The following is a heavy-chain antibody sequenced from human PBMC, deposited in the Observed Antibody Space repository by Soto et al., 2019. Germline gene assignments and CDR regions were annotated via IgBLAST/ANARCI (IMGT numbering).Heavy chain of an antibody. CDR2: ISTTSSYI. V-gene: IGHV3-21*06. Sequence: GVSLRLSCAVSGFTFSKYSMNWVRQAPGRGLEWVSHISTTSSYIQYAESVRGRFTISRDNAKNSLFLLLNSLRVEDSAVYFCARECLYNYDSSGCLDHWGQGALVTFSS. D-gene: IGHD3-22*01. CDR1: GFTFSKYS. CDR3: ARECLYNYDSSGCLDH. J-gene: IGHJ4*02.